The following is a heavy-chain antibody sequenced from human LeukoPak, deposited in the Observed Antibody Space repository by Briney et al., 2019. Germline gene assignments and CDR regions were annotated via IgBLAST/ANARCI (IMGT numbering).Heavy chain of an antibody. CDR3: ARGGYSYGLDY. D-gene: IGHD5-18*01. CDR2: IYHSGST. CDR1: GGSISSGGYS. Sequence: SETLSLTCAVSGGSISSGGYSWSWIRQPPGKGLEWIGYIYHSGSTYYNPSLKSRVTISVDRSKNQFSLKLSSVTAADTAVYYCARGGYSYGLDYWGQGTLVTVSS. V-gene: IGHV4-30-2*01. J-gene: IGHJ4*02.